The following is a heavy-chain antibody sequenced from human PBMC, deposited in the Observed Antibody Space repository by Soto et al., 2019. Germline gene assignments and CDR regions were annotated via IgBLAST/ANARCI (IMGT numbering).Heavy chain of an antibody. CDR1: GFTFHEYA. J-gene: IGHJ6*02. Sequence: EVHLIESGGGWVQPGTSLRVSCAASGFTFHEYAMHWVRQAPGKGLEWVSGISSDGDTIAYADSVQGRFTVFRDKAKNSLYLQMNSLRAEDTALYYCTKGGYDLIYYFGMDVWGQGTTVTVSS. CDR2: ISSDGDTI. V-gene: IGHV3-9*01. D-gene: IGHD5-12*01. CDR3: TKGGYDLIYYFGMDV.